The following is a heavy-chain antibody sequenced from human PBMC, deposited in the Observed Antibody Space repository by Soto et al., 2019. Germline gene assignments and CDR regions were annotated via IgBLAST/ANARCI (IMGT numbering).Heavy chain of an antibody. J-gene: IGHJ4*02. D-gene: IGHD6-13*01. V-gene: IGHV1-69*01. CDR2: IIPIFGTA. CDR3: ARDDRSIAAAGEHESFDY. Sequence: QVQLVQSGAEVKKPGSSVKVSCKASGGTFSSYAISWVRQAPGQGLEWMGGIIPIFGTANYAQKFKCRVTITADECTRTAYKELSRLRSEDKAVYYCARDDRSIAAAGEHESFDYWGQGTLVNVSS. CDR1: GGTFSSYA.